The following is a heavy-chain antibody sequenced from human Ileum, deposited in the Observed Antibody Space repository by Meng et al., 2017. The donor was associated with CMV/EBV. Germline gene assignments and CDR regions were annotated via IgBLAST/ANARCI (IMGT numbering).Heavy chain of an antibody. J-gene: IGHJ6*02. Sequence: GESLKISCAASGSGFSFSSYTMTWVRQAPGKGLEWVSVFYSGISTTYYADSVKGRFTISRDNSKNTLYLQMNSLRAEDTAVYYCAKDAAPYGMDVWGQGTTDTVSS. CDR2: FYSGISTT. CDR3: AKDAAPYGMDV. V-gene: IGHV3-23*03. CDR1: GSGFSFSSYT.